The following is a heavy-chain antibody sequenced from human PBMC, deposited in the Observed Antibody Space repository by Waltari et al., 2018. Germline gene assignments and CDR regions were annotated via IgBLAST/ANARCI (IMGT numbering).Heavy chain of an antibody. CDR3: AKHRLLARPRY. Sequence: EVQRLESRGGLVQPGGSLRLSCAAPGLTFSSYAMSWVRQVSGKGMEWVSAIRGSGGSTSYADSVKGRFTIPRDNSNNALYLQMNSLRAADTAEYYCAKHRLLARPRYWGQGTLVTVSS. J-gene: IGHJ4*02. CDR1: GLTFSSYA. CDR2: IRGSGGST. V-gene: IGHV3-23*01. D-gene: IGHD6-6*01.